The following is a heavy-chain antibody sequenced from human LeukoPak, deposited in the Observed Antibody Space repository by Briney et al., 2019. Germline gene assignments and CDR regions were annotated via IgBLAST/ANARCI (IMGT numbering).Heavy chain of an antibody. CDR2: LSYTGGSA. CDR3: ARRAAKSFWSGYYIRYYYYYMDV. D-gene: IGHD3-3*01. V-gene: IGHV3-23*01. Sequence: PGGSLRLSCAASGFTFSSYSMNWVRQAPGKGLEWVSSLSYTGGSAYYADSVRGRFTISRDNSKNTVYLQMNSLRAEDTAVYYCARRAAKSFWSGYYIRYYYYYMDVWGKGTTVTVSS. CDR1: GFTFSSYS. J-gene: IGHJ6*03.